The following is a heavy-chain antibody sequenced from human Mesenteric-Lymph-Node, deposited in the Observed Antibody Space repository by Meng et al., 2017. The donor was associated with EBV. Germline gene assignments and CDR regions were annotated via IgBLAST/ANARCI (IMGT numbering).Heavy chain of an antibody. CDR3: ASLMVRGVIPDAFDI. V-gene: IGHV4-4*02. CDR2: IYHGGTT. D-gene: IGHD3-10*01. Sequence: VLVHEEGPGLAQTSGILPPTWAPFVRSISCSNRWSWARQPPGMELEWIGEIYHGGTTNYNPSLKSRVTISVDKSKTQFSLQLSSVTAADTAVYYCASLMVRGVIPDAFDIWGQGTMVTVSS. J-gene: IGHJ3*02. CDR1: VRSISCSNR.